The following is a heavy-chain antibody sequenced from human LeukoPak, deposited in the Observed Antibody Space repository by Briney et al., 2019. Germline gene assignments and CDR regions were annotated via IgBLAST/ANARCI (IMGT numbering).Heavy chain of an antibody. CDR2: IWYDGSNK. CDR3: ARHRYFDY. Sequence: GGSLRLSCAASGFTFSSYGMHWVRQAPGKGLEWVAVIWYDGSNKYYADSVKGRFTISRDNTKNSLFLQMNNLRAEDTAIYFCARHRYFDYWGQGALVTVSS. CDR1: GFTFSSYG. J-gene: IGHJ4*02. V-gene: IGHV3-33*01.